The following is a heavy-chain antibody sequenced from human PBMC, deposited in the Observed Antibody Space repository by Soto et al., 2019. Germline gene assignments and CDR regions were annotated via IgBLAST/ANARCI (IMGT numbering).Heavy chain of an antibody. CDR3: ATEVAVAGTDAFDI. Sequence: GGSLRLSCAASGFNFNSYTINWVRQAPGNRLEWLSSISSSGYIFSTDSVKGRFTFSRDNSKNTLYLQMNSLRAEDTAVYYCATEVAVAGTDAFDIWGQGTMVTVSS. CDR2: ISSSGYI. V-gene: IGHV3-21*04. CDR1: GFNFNSYT. D-gene: IGHD6-19*01. J-gene: IGHJ3*02.